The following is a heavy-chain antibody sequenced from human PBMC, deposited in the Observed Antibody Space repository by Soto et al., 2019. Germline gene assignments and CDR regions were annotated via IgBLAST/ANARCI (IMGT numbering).Heavy chain of an antibody. CDR1: ADSVSSANYY. D-gene: IGHD2-15*01. V-gene: IGHV4-61*01. Sequence: SETLSLTCTVSADSVSSANYYWTWIPQPPGKGLEWIGNVYYSGYTNYNPSLQSRVTISVDTSKMQLALKLSSVTAEDTAVYYCARDHCVGGNCFSTYYGMDVWGQGTTVTVSS. CDR3: ARDHCVGGNCFSTYYGMDV. J-gene: IGHJ6*02. CDR2: VYYSGYT.